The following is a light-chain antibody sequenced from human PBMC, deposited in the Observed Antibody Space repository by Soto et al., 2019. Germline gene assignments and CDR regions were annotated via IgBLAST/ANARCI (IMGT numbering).Light chain of an antibody. CDR2: DTS. Sequence: ERAELXCRASQSVSNNYLAWYQQKPGQAPSLLIYDTSTRATGVPDRFSGSGSGTDFAFTISRVEQEDLGIYYSRQYGSSIGTFDQGTKVDIK. CDR3: RQYGSSIGT. J-gene: IGKJ1*01. V-gene: IGKV3-20*01. CDR1: QSVSNNY.